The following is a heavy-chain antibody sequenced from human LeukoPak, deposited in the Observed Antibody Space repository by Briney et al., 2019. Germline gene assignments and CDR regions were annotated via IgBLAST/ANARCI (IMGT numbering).Heavy chain of an antibody. D-gene: IGHD1-26*01. J-gene: IGHJ5*02. Sequence: GESLKNPCKGSGYSFTSYWIGWVGQMPGKGLEWMGIIYPGDSDTRYSPSFQGQVTISADKSISTAYLQWSSLKSSDTAMYYCAMMRIVRAPHGCFDPWGQGTLVTVSS. CDR2: IYPGDSDT. V-gene: IGHV5-51*01. CDR3: AMMRIVRAPHGCFDP. CDR1: GYSFTSYW.